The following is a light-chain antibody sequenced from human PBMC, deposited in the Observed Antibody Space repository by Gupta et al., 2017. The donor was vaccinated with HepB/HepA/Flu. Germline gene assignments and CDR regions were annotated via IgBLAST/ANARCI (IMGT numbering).Light chain of an antibody. CDR2: GAS. CDR3: HQYGSSPIT. J-gene: IGKJ5*01. CDR1: QSVSSNS. V-gene: IGKV3-20*01. Sequence: VLTQSPGTLSLSPGERATLSCRAIQSVSSNSLVWYQQKPGKAPTLLIYGASIRATGIPDRFSGSGSGTDFTLTISRLEPEDVAVYYCHQYGSSPITFGQGTRLEIK.